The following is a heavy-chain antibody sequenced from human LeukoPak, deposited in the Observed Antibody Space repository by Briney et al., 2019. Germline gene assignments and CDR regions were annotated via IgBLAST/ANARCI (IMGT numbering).Heavy chain of an antibody. CDR3: AKASSSSTGFDY. V-gene: IGHV3-9*03. CDR2: ISWNSGSI. J-gene: IGHJ4*02. D-gene: IGHD6-6*01. CDR1: GFTFDDYA. Sequence: GGSLRLSCAASGFTFDDYAMHWVRQAPGKGLEWVSGISWNSGSIGYADSVKGRFTISRDNAKNSLYLQMNSLRAEDMALYYCAKASSSSTGFDYWGQGTLVTVSS.